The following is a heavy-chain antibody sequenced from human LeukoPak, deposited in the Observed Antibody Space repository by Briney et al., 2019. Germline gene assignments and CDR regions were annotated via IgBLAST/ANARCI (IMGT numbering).Heavy chain of an antibody. CDR3: AREGELLYFDY. D-gene: IGHD3-10*01. V-gene: IGHV1-46*01. CDR1: GYTFTSNY. J-gene: IGHJ4*02. Sequence: ASVKVSCKASGYTFTSNYIHWVRQAPGQGLEWMGMIYPRDGSTSYAQKFQGRVTVTRDTSTSTVHMELSGLRSEDTAVYYCAREGELLYFDYWGQGTLVTVSS. CDR2: IYPRDGST.